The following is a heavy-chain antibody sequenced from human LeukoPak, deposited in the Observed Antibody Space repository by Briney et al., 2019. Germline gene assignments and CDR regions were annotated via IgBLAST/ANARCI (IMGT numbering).Heavy chain of an antibody. CDR1: GFTFSDYY. CDR3: ATYYDILTGGGRAFDY. V-gene: IGHV3-11*01. J-gene: IGHJ4*02. CDR2: ISSSGSTI. D-gene: IGHD3-9*01. Sequence: GGSLRLSCAASGFTFSDYYMSWIRQAPGKGLEGVSYISSSGSTIYYADSVKGRFTISRDNAKNSLYLQMNSLRAEGTAVYYCATYYDILTGGGRAFDYWGQGTLVTVSS.